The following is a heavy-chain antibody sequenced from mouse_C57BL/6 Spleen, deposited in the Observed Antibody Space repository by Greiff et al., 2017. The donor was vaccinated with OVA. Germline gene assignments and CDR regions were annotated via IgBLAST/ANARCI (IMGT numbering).Heavy chain of an antibody. CDR2: ISDGGSYT. J-gene: IGHJ4*01. V-gene: IGHV5-4*01. CDR3: ARDEGDYYGKDAMDY. D-gene: IGHD1-1*01. CDR1: GFTFSSYA. Sequence: EVMLVESGGGLVKPGGSLKLSCAASGFTFSSYAMSWVRQTPEKRLEWVATISDGGSYTYYPDNVKGRFTISRDNAKNNLYLQMSHLKSEDTAMYYCARDEGDYYGKDAMDYWGQGTSVTVSS.